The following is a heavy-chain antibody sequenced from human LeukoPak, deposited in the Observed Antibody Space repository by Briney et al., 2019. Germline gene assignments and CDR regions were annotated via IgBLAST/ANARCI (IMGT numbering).Heavy chain of an antibody. V-gene: IGHV1-46*01. J-gene: IGHJ4*02. CDR3: ARDMLTSSVDY. Sequence: ASVKVSCKASGYTFTSYYMHWVRQAPGQGLEWMGIINPRGGSPTYAQKFQGRVTMTRDTSTSTVYMELSSLTFEDTAVYYCARDMLTSSVDYWGQGTLVTVSS. CDR1: GYTFTSYY. D-gene: IGHD2-2*01. CDR2: INPRGGSP.